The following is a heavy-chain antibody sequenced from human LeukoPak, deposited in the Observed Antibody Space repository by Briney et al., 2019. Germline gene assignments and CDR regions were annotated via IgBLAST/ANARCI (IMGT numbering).Heavy chain of an antibody. D-gene: IGHD6-19*01. V-gene: IGHV4-34*01. CDR3: ARGAPYSSGWWITNWFDP. CDR1: GGSFSGYY. CDR2: INHSGST. J-gene: IGHJ5*02. Sequence: SETLSLTCAVYGGSFSGYYWSWIRQPPGKGLEWIGEINHSGSTTYNPSLKSRVTISVDTSKNQFSLKLSSVTAADTAVYYCARGAPYSSGWWITNWFDPWGQGTLVTVSS.